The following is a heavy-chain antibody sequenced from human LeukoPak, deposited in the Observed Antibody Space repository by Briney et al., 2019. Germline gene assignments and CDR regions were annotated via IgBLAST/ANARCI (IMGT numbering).Heavy chain of an antibody. Sequence: QPGGSLRLSCAASGFTFSNTWMAWVRQAPGKGLDWLANINQDGGTRQYADSVRGRFTISRDNAKNSLYLEMNSLRAEDTGLYHCARDMKGNLDYWGQGTLVTVSS. J-gene: IGHJ4*02. D-gene: IGHD3-16*01. V-gene: IGHV3-7*01. CDR3: ARDMKGNLDY. CDR2: INQDGGTR. CDR1: GFTFSNTW.